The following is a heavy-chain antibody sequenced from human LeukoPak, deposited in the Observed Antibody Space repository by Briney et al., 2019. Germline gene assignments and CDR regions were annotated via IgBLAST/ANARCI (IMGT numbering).Heavy chain of an antibody. CDR2: IKSKTDGGTT. CDR3: TTTPGYFDWLLADY. V-gene: IGHV3-15*01. Sequence: PGGSLRLSCAASGFTFSNAWMSWVRQAPGKGLEWVGRIKSKTDGGTTDYAAPVKGRFTISRDDSKNTLYLQMNSLKTEDTAVYYCTTTPGYFDWLLADYWGQGTLVTVSS. J-gene: IGHJ4*02. D-gene: IGHD3-9*01. CDR1: GFTFSNAW.